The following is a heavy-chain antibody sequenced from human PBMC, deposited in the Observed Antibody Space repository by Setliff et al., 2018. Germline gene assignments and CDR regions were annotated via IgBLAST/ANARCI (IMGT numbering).Heavy chain of an antibody. V-gene: IGHV4-4*07. CDR1: GGSISSYY. D-gene: IGHD6-19*01. CDR2: IDIGGSA. J-gene: IGHJ6*03. CDR3: AREQWLDPPGYYYMDV. Sequence: AETLSLTCTVSGGSISSYYWSWIRQPAGKGLELIGHIDIGGSANYNPSLKSRVTMSIDTSKNQFSLKLNSVTAADMAVYYCAREQWLDPPGYYYMDVWAKGTTVTVSS.